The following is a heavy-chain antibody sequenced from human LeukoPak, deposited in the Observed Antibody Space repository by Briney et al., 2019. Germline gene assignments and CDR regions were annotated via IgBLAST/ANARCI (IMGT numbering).Heavy chain of an antibody. CDR1: GFTVSSNY. CDR2: IYSAGNT. V-gene: IGHV3-53*04. Sequence: GGSLRLSCAASGFTVSSNYMSWVRQARGKGLEWVSFIYSAGNTYYTDFVKGRFTISRHKSKKTLYLQMNSLRAEDTAVYYCAKSDGYNPADCFDYWGQGTLVTVSS. D-gene: IGHD5-24*01. J-gene: IGHJ4*02. CDR3: AKSDGYNPADCFDY.